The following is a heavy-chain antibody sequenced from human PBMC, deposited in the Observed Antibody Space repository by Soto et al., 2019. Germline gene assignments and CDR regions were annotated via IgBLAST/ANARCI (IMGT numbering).Heavy chain of an antibody. CDR1: GYTFTSYG. J-gene: IGHJ5*02. CDR2: ISAYNGNT. CDR3: ARDPSRGKEFPGFQNWFDP. D-gene: IGHD3-10*01. V-gene: IGHV1-18*01. Sequence: ASVKVSCKASGYTFTSYGISWVRQAPGQGLEWMGWISAYNGNTNYAQKLQGRVTMTTDTSTSTAYMELRSLRSDDTAVYYCARDPSRGKEFPGFQNWFDPWGQGTLVTVSS.